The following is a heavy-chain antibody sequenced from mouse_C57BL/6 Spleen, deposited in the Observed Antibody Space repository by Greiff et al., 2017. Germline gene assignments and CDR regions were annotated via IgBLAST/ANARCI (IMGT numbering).Heavy chain of an antibody. D-gene: IGHD2-4*01. Sequence: EVQLVESGGDLVKPGGSLKLSCAASGFTFSSYGMSWVRQTPDKRLEWVATISSGGSYTYYPDSVKGPFTISRDNATNTLYLQMSSLTSEDTAMYYCARTYDDYDFAYWGQGTLVTVSA. V-gene: IGHV5-6*01. CDR1: GFTFSSYG. CDR2: ISSGGSYT. CDR3: ARTYDDYDFAY. J-gene: IGHJ3*01.